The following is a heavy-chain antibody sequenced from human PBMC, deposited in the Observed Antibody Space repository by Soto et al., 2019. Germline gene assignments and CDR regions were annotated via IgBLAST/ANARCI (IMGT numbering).Heavy chain of an antibody. CDR1: GGLLSESY. CDR3: VRIRYQLPSSVLWLDP. D-gene: IGHD3-16*01. CDR2: INHVGGT. J-gene: IGHJ5*02. V-gene: IGHV4-34*01. Sequence: SQTLCLTCAVYGGLLSESYWTWIRQPPGKGLEWIGEINHVGGTNYNPSLKSRVTMSVDTSQNQFSLRLISVTAADTAMYFCVRIRYQLPSSVLWLDPWGQGTPVT.